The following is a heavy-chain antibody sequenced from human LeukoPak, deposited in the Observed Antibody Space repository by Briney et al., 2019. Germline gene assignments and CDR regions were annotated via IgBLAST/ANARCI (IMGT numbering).Heavy chain of an antibody. CDR3: ARQGMIRGVINPPFDY. Sequence: GGSLRLSCAASGFTFSSYAMSWVRQAPGKGLQWVSYISTSGSTIYYADSVKGRFTISRDNARNSLYLRIHSLRAEDTAVYYCARQGMIRGVINPPFDYWGQGTLVTVSS. D-gene: IGHD3-10*01. CDR2: ISTSGSTI. J-gene: IGHJ4*02. CDR1: GFTFSSYA. V-gene: IGHV3-48*03.